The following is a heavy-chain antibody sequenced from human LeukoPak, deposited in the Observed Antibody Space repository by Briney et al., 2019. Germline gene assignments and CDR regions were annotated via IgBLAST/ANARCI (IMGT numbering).Heavy chain of an antibody. D-gene: IGHD4-17*01. CDR1: GGSISSYY. CDR2: IYHSGST. J-gene: IGHJ4*02. Sequence: SETLSLTCTVSGGSISSYYWSWIRQPPGKGLEWIGEIYHSGSTNYNPSLKSRVTISVDTSKNQFPLKLYSVTAADTAVYYCARGGDYGDYVFHYWGQGTLVTVSS. V-gene: IGHV4-34*01. CDR3: ARGGDYGDYVFHY.